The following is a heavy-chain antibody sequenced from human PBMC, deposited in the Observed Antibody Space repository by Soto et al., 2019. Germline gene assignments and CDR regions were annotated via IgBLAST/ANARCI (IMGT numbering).Heavy chain of an antibody. CDR1: GGSISSYY. V-gene: IGHV4-4*07. CDR2: IYTSGST. D-gene: IGHD1-7*01. CDR3: ARENFILNYDWFDP. J-gene: IGHJ5*02. Sequence: SETLSLTCTVSGGSISSYYWSWIRQPAGKGLEWIGRIYTSGSTNYNPSLKSRVTMSVDTSKNQFSLKLSSVTAADTAVYYCARENFILNYDWFDPWGKGTLVTVSS.